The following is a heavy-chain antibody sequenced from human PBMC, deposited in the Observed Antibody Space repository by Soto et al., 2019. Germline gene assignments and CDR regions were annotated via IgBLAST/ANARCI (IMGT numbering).Heavy chain of an antibody. CDR1: GFTFSSYG. CDR2: ISYDGSNK. J-gene: IGHJ6*02. Sequence: QVQLVESGGGVVQPGRSLRLSCAASGFTFSSYGMHWVRQAPGKGLEWVAVISYDGSNKYYADSVKGRFTISRDNSKNTLYLQMNSLRAEDTAVYYCAKDRLERQNYYYGMDVWGQGTTVTVSS. V-gene: IGHV3-30*18. CDR3: AKDRLERQNYYYGMDV. D-gene: IGHD1-1*01.